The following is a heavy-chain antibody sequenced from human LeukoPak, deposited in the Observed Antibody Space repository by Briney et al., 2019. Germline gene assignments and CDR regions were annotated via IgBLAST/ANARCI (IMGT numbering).Heavy chain of an antibody. CDR3: ARVTTVVTLFDAFDI. CDR1: GFTFDDYA. J-gene: IGHJ3*02. CDR2: ISWNSGSI. V-gene: IGHV3-9*01. Sequence: QPGGSLRLSCAASGFTFDDYAMHWVRQAPGKGLEWVSGISWNSGSIGYADSVKGRFTISRDNAKNSLYLQMNSLRAEDTAVYYCARVTTVVTLFDAFDIWGQGTMVTVSS. D-gene: IGHD4-23*01.